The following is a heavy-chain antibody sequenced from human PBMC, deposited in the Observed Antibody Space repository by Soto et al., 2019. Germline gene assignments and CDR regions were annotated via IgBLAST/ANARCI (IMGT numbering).Heavy chain of an antibody. D-gene: IGHD1-26*01. CDR3: ARAHIVGAVGYYYYGMDV. Sequence: QVQLVQSGAEVKKPGSSVKVSCKASGGTFSSYAISWVRQAPGQGLEWMGGIIPIFGTANYAQKFQGRVTITADKSTSTAYMELSSLRSEDTAVYYCARAHIVGAVGYYYYGMDVWGQGTTVTVSS. CDR2: IIPIFGTA. V-gene: IGHV1-69*06. CDR1: GGTFSSYA. J-gene: IGHJ6*02.